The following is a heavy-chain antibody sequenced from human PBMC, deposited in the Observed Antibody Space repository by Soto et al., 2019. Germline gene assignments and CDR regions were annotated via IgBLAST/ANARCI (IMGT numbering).Heavy chain of an antibody. J-gene: IGHJ4*02. CDR1: GFTFSSYA. D-gene: IGHD1-26*01. Sequence: PGGSLRLSCAASGFTFSSYAMHWVRQAPGKGLEWVAVISYDGSNKYYADSVKGRFTISRDNSKNTPYLQMNSLRAEDTAVYYFARDGRYSGSYSLSPFFDYWGQGTLVTVSS. V-gene: IGHV3-30-3*01. CDR3: ARDGRYSGSYSLSPFFDY. CDR2: ISYDGSNK.